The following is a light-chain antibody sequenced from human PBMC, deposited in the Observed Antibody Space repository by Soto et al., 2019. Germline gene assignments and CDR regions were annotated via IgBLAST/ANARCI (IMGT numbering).Light chain of an antibody. V-gene: IGLV2-23*02. Sequence: QSALTQPASVSGSPGQSITISCTGTSSDVGSYNLVSWYQQHPGKAPKLIIYEATKRPSGVSSRFSGSKSGNTASLTISGLQADDEADYHCCSYAGTNTFVLFGGGTKLTVL. J-gene: IGLJ2*01. CDR1: SSDVGSYNL. CDR3: CSYAGTNTFVL. CDR2: EAT.